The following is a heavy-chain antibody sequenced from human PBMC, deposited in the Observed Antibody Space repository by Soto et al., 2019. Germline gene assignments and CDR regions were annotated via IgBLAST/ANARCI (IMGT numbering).Heavy chain of an antibody. D-gene: IGHD1-7*01. J-gene: IGHJ4*02. CDR1: GFTYSTYT. CDR3: ARDWVSSTEYIWNYGTYFDY. Sequence: QVQLVESGGGVVQPGRSLRLSCAASGFTYSTYTMHWVRQAPGKGLEWVAVISYDGNNKFYADSVKGRFTISRDSTKQTLYLQMNSLRPDDTAMYYCARDWVSSTEYIWNYGTYFDYCGQGALVTVSS. V-gene: IGHV3-30-3*01. CDR2: ISYDGNNK.